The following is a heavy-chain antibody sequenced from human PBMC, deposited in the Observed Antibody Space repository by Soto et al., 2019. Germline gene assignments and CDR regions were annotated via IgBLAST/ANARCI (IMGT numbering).Heavy chain of an antibody. CDR2: VKDGGVT. J-gene: IGHJ4*02. V-gene: IGHV4-34*01. Sequence: QVQLQQWGAGLLKPSETLSLTCAVNGGSFTGYYWSWVRQPPGKGLEWIGEVKDGGVTNYSPSLRSRVTISSDPPKKPFSLKMTSVTAADTAVYYCTRGQEGVVATHWDQGTLVTVSS. CDR3: TRGQEGVVATH. D-gene: IGHD5-12*01. CDR1: GGSFTGYY.